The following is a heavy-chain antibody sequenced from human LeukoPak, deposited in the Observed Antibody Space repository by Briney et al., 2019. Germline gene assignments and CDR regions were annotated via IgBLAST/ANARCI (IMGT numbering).Heavy chain of an antibody. V-gene: IGHV3-9*01. CDR3: AKVRGGELLAAFDI. J-gene: IGHJ3*02. CDR2: VSWNSGNI. CDR1: GFTFDDYA. D-gene: IGHD1-26*01. Sequence: PGGSLTLSCAASGFTFDDYAVHWVRHAPGKGLEWVGGVSWNSGNIGYADSVKGRFTISRDNAKSYLYLQMNSLRAEDTALFYCAKVRGGELLAAFDIWGQGTMVTVSS.